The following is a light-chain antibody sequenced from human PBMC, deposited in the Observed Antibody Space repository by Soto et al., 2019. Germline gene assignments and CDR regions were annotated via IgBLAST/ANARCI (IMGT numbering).Light chain of an antibody. CDR2: EVS. Sequence: QCALTLPASVSGSPGQAITISCTGTSSDVGGYNYVSWYQQHPGKAPKLMIYEVSNRASGVSNRFSGSKSGNTASLTISGLQAEDEADYYCSSYTSSSTRVFGGGTKLTVL. CDR1: SSDVGGYNY. CDR3: SSYTSSSTRV. J-gene: IGLJ3*02. V-gene: IGLV2-14*01.